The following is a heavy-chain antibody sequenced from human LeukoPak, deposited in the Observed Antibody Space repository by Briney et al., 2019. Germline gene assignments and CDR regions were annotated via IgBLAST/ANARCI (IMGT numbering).Heavy chain of an antibody. CDR1: GGSFSGYY. D-gene: IGHD3-16*01. Sequence: PSETLSLTCAVYGGSFSGYYWSWIRQPPGKGLEWIGEINHSGSTNYNPSLKSRVTISVDTSKKQFSLKLSSVTAADTAVYYCARGGGGTPYYFDYWGQGTLVTVSS. CDR3: ARGGGGTPYYFDY. V-gene: IGHV4-34*01. CDR2: INHSGST. J-gene: IGHJ4*02.